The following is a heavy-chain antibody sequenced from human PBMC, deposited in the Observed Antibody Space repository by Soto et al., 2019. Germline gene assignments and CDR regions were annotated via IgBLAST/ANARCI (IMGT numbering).Heavy chain of an antibody. V-gene: IGHV4-34*01. D-gene: IGHD2-8*02. CDR3: ARDKITGLFDY. CDR2: INHSGRT. CDR1: GGSYSGYY. Sequence: PSETLSLTCAVYGGSYSGYYWTWIRQPPGTGLEWIGEINHSGRTNYNPSLKSRVTISVDTSKNQFSLKMTSVTAADTVVYYCARDKITGLFDYWGQGTLVTVSS. J-gene: IGHJ4*02.